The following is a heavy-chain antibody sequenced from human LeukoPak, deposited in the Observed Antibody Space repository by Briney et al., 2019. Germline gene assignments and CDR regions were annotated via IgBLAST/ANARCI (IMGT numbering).Heavy chain of an antibody. CDR3: ARGRKVVRFLRHNWFDP. J-gene: IGHJ5*02. D-gene: IGHD3-3*01. CDR1: GNSFGDYY. CDR2: INHSGST. V-gene: IGHV4-34*01. Sequence: PSETLSLTCTVSGNSFGDYYWSWIRQPPGKGLEWIGEINHSGSTNYNPSLKSRVTISVDTSKNQFSLKLSSVTAADTAVYYCARGRKVVRFLRHNWFDPWGQGTLVTVSS.